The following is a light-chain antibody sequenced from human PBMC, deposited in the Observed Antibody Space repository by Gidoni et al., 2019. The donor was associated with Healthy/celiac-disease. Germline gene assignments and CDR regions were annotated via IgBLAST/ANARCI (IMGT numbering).Light chain of an antibody. V-gene: IGKV3-20*01. Sequence: PGTLSLSPGERATLSCKASQSVSSSYLAWYQQKPGQAPRLLIYGASSRATGIPDRFSGSGSGTDFTLTISRLEPEDFAVYYCQQYGSSPRTFGQGTKVEIK. CDR2: GAS. J-gene: IGKJ1*01. CDR1: QSVSSSY. CDR3: QQYGSSPRT.